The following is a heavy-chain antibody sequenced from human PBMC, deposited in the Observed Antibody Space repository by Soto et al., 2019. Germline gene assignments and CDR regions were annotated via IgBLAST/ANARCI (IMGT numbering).Heavy chain of an antibody. CDR3: AKATTPLGYFDY. D-gene: IGHD1-7*01. V-gene: IGHV3-23*01. J-gene: IGHJ4*02. CDR2: ISDSGGST. Sequence: PGGSLRVSCAAAGLPFIGYSMSWVRQAPGKGLEWVSAISDSGGSTYYADSVKGRFSISRDNSKNTLYLQLNSLRAEDTAVYYCAKATTPLGYFDYWGQGTLVTVSS. CDR1: GLPFIGYS.